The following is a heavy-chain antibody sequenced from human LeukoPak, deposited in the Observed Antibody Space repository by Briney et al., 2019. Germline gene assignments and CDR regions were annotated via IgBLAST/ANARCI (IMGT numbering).Heavy chain of an antibody. Sequence: GGSLRLSCAASGFTFSNYAMHWVRQAPGKGLEGVALIWYDGSNTYYGDSVKGRFTISRDNPKNTLYLQMNSLRGEDTAAYYCARDGYYGSGSYVDYWGQGTLVTVSS. CDR1: GFTFSNYA. D-gene: IGHD3-10*01. CDR2: IWYDGSNT. J-gene: IGHJ4*02. CDR3: ARDGYYGSGSYVDY. V-gene: IGHV3-33*01.